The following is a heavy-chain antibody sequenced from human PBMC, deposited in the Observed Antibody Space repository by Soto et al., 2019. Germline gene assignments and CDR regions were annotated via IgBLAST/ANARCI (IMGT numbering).Heavy chain of an antibody. CDR2: INAGNGNT. CDR1: GYTFTSYP. J-gene: IGHJ4*02. Sequence: QVQLVQSGAEVKKPGASVRVSCKASGYTFTSYPMHWVRQAPGQRLEWMGWINAGNGNTKYSQKFQGRVTITRDTPGRTAYRGWGSLRSEATAVYYCARDVGPTGHWGQGTLVTVSS. D-gene: IGHD1-26*01. V-gene: IGHV1-3*01. CDR3: ARDVGPTGH.